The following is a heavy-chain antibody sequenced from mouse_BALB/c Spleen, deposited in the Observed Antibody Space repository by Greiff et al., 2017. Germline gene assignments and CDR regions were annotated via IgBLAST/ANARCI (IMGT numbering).Heavy chain of an antibody. CDR3: AGDWGDY. D-gene: IGHD4-1*01. CDR1: GFTFTDYY. Sequence: EVMLVESGGGLVQPGGSLRLSCATSGFTFTDYYMSWVRQPPGKALEWLGFIRNKANGYTTEYSASVKGRFTISRDNSQSILYLQMNTLRAEDSATYYCAGDWGDYWGQGTTLTVSS. CDR2: IRNKANGYTT. J-gene: IGHJ2*01. V-gene: IGHV7-3*02.